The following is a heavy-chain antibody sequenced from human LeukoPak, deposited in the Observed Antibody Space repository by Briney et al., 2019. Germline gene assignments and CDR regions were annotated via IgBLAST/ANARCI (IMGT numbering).Heavy chain of an antibody. CDR2: INWNGGST. D-gene: IGHD5-18*01. CDR3: AKEDTAMAPSFVDY. Sequence: GGSLRLSCAASGFTFDDYGMSWVRQAPGKGLEWVSGINWNGGSTGYADSVKGRSTISRDNSKNTLYLQMNSLRAEDTAVYYCAKEDTAMAPSFVDYWGQGTLVTVSS. CDR1: GFTFDDYG. V-gene: IGHV3-20*04. J-gene: IGHJ4*02.